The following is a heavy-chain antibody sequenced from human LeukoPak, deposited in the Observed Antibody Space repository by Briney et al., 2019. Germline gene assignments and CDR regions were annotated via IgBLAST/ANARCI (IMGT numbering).Heavy chain of an antibody. J-gene: IGHJ3*02. CDR3: APGVTTFGDAFDI. D-gene: IGHD2/OR15-2a*01. CDR2: INPNSGGT. CDR1: GYTFTGYY. V-gene: IGHV1-2*02. Sequence: ASVKVSCKASGYTFTGYYMHWVRQAPGQGLEGMGWINPNSGGTNYAQKFQGRVTMTRDTSISTAYMELSRLRSDDTAVYYCAPGVTTFGDAFDIWGQGTMVTVSS.